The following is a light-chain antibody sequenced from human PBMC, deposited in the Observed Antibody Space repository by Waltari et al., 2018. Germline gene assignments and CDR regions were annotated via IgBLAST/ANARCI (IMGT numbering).Light chain of an antibody. V-gene: IGKV3-11*01. Sequence: EIVLTQSSATLSLSPGERATLSCRASQSVSSYLAWYQQKPGQAPRLLIYDASNRATGIPARFSGSGSGTDFTLTISSLEPEDFAVYYCQQRSNWPPINTFGQGTKLEIK. J-gene: IGKJ2*01. CDR2: DAS. CDR3: QQRSNWPPINT. CDR1: QSVSSY.